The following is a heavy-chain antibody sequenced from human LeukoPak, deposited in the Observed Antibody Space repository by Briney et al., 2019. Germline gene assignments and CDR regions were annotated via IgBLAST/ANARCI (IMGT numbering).Heavy chain of an antibody. J-gene: IGHJ4*02. D-gene: IGHD3/OR15-3a*01. CDR2: IIPIFGTA. Sequence: SVKVSCKASGGTFSSYAISWMRQAPGQGLEWMGGIIPIFGTANYAQKFQGRVAITADESTSTAYMELSSLRSEDTAVYYCARVKDYYFDYWGQGTLVTVSS. CDR1: GGTFSSYA. CDR3: ARVKDYYFDY. V-gene: IGHV1-69*13.